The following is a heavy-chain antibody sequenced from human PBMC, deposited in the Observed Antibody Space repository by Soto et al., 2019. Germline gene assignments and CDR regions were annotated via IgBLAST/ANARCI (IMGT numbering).Heavy chain of an antibody. CDR1: GFTFSNYG. CDR2: ISYDGSNK. J-gene: IGHJ4*02. D-gene: IGHD6-19*01. V-gene: IGHV3-30*18. Sequence: QVQLVESGGGVVQPGRSLRLSCAASGFTFSNYGMHWVRQAPGKGLEWVAVISYDGSNKYYADSVKGRFTISRDNSKNTLYLQMNRLRAEDTAVYYCAKDHEQWLVALVFDYWGQGTLVTVSS. CDR3: AKDHEQWLVALVFDY.